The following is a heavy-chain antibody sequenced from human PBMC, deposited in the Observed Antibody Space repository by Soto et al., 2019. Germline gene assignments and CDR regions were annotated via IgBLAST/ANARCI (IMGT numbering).Heavy chain of an antibody. V-gene: IGHV2-5*02. D-gene: IGHD3-22*01. J-gene: IGHJ4*02. CDR1: GFSRTSGAVA. Sequence: QITLKESRPTMVKPTQTLTPTRPFSGFSRTSGAVAVACMRQPPGKALEWLALIYWDDDKRYSPSLKSRLPITKVPSNNHVVLTMSNMGPVDAGTDSCPHQRDSVASLDYWGQGALVNVSA. CDR2: IYWDDDK. CDR3: PHQRDSVASLDY.